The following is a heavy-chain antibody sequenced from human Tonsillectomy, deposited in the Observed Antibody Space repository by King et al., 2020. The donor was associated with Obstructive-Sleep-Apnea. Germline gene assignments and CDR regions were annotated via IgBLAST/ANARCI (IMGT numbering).Heavy chain of an antibody. CDR3: AKDEYDYYYAMDV. D-gene: IGHD6-6*01. CDR1: GFTFSTYG. V-gene: IGHV3-30*02. CDR2: IRYDGSNA. J-gene: IGHJ6*02. Sequence: VQLVESGGGVVQPGRSLRLSCAASGFTFSTYGMHWVRQSPGKGLEWLAFIRYDGSNAFYADSVKGRFTVSRDNSKNTLHLQMNSLRAEDTAVYYCAKDEYDYYYAMDVWGQGTTVTVSS.